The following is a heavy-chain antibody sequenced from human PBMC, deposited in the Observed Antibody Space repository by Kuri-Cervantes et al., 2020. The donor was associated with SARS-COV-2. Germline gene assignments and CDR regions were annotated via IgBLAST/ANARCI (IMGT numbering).Heavy chain of an antibody. D-gene: IGHD3-9*01. CDR2: INGDGSRT. CDR3: ARGSTYYDILTGYSNWFDP. J-gene: IGHJ5*02. V-gene: IGHV3-74*01. Sequence: GGSLRLSCAASGLTFSNYWMHWVRQAPGKGLVWVSRINGDGSRTNYADSVKGRFTTSRDNAKNTMYLQMNSLRAEDTAVYYCARGSTYYDILTGYSNWFDPWGQGTLVTVSS. CDR1: GLTFSNYW.